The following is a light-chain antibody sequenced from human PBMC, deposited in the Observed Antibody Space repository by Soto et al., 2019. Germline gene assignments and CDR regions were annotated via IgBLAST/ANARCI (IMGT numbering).Light chain of an antibody. CDR2: KVS. V-gene: IGKV2-30*01. J-gene: IGKJ1*01. Sequence: DAVLTQSPVSLPVALGQPASISCRSSQSLVYSDGNTYLNWFQQRPGQSPRRLIYKVSNRDSGVPDRFSGGGAGTDFTLKISRVKAEDVGVYYCMQATQFPWTFGQGTKVDIK. CDR1: QSLVYSDGNTY. CDR3: MQATQFPWT.